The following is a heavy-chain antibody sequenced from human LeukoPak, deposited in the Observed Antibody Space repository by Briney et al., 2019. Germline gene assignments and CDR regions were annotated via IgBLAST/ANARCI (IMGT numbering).Heavy chain of an antibody. V-gene: IGHV4-38-2*02. D-gene: IGHD3-22*01. Sequence: SETLSLTCTVSHYSINSGYYWGWIRPPPGKRLEWIASLHSSGTTYYNPTLKSRLTISVDTSKNHFSLKLSSVTAADTAVYYCARGQWLPVFDFWGQGTLVTVSS. CDR1: HYSINSGYY. CDR2: LHSSGTT. CDR3: ARGQWLPVFDF. J-gene: IGHJ4*02.